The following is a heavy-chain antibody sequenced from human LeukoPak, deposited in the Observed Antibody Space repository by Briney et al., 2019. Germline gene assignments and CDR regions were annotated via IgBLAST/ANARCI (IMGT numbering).Heavy chain of an antibody. D-gene: IGHD3-3*01. J-gene: IGHJ4*02. CDR2: IEQEGSEK. CDR1: GFTFSSYW. CDR3: ARRGRIFGVVIIGYFDY. Sequence: GGSLRLSCAASGFTFSSYWMSWVRQAPGKGLEWVAIIEQEGSEKNYVDSVKGRFTISRDNAKNSLYLQMNSLRAEDTAVYYCARRGRIFGVVIIGYFDYWGQGTLVTVSS. V-gene: IGHV3-7*05.